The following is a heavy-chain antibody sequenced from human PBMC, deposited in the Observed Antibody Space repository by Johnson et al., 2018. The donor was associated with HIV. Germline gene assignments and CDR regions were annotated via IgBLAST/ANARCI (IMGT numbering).Heavy chain of an antibody. J-gene: IGHJ3*02. D-gene: IGHD1-26*01. Sequence: VQLVESGGGVMQPGKSLRLSCEASGFTFRSYAMHWVRQAPGKGLEWVAVISYDGSNKYYADSLTGRFTISRDNSKNTLYRQLNSLRPEDTALYFCARDAGAPGNDAFDIWGQGTMVTISS. CDR3: ARDAGAPGNDAFDI. CDR1: GFTFRSYA. V-gene: IGHV3-30-3*01. CDR2: ISYDGSNK.